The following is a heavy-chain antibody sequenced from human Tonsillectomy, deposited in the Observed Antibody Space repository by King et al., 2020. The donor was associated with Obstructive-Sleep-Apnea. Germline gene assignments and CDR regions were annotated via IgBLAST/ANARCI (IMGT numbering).Heavy chain of an antibody. CDR1: GFTFSSYS. CDR2: ISSSSSYI. V-gene: IGHV3-21*01. J-gene: IGHJ2*01. D-gene: IGHD3-10*01. CDR3: ARGILIPTTIWFGEYWYFDL. Sequence: VQLVESGGGLVKPGGSLRLSCAASGFTFSSYSMNWVRQAPGKGLEWVSSISSSSSYIYYADSVKGRFTISSDNAKNSLYLQMNSLRAEDTAVYYCARGILIPTTIWFGEYWYFDLWGRGTLVTVSS.